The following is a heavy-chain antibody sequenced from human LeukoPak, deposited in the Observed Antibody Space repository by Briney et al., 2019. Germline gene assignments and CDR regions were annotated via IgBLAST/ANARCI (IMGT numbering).Heavy chain of an antibody. D-gene: IGHD2-2*02. J-gene: IGHJ5*02. Sequence: ASVKVSCKASGYTLTSYDINWVRQATGQGLEWMGWMNPNSGNTGYAQKFQGRVTTTRNTSISTAYMELSSLRSEDTAVYYCARGGYCSSTSCYTGWFDPWGQGTLVTVSS. CDR2: MNPNSGNT. V-gene: IGHV1-8*03. CDR3: ARGGYCSSTSCYTGWFDP. CDR1: GYTLTSYD.